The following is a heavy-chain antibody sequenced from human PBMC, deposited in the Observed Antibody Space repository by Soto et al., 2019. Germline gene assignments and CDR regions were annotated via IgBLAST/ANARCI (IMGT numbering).Heavy chain of an antibody. CDR2: INPSGST. J-gene: IGHJ5*02. CDR1: GGSFSGNY. V-gene: IGHV4-34*01. Sequence: SETLSLTCGVYGGSFSGNYWSWIRQPPGEGLEWIGEINPSGSTNYSPSLKSRATISADTSKNQFSLKLSSVIAADTAVYYCARSVFPWGQGTLVTVSS. CDR3: ARSVFP.